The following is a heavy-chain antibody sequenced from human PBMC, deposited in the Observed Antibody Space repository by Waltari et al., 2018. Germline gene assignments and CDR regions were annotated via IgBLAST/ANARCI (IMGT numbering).Heavy chain of an antibody. Sequence: QLQLQESGPGLVKPSETLSLTCTVSGGSISSSSYYWGWIRQPPGKGLEWIGSIYYSGSTYYNPSLKSRVTISVDTSKNQFSLKLSSVTAADTAVYYCATGIQLWLAGGSRFDYWGQGTLVTVSS. CDR2: IYYSGST. D-gene: IGHD5-18*01. J-gene: IGHJ4*02. V-gene: IGHV4-39*01. CDR1: GGSISSSSYY. CDR3: ATGIQLWLAGGSRFDY.